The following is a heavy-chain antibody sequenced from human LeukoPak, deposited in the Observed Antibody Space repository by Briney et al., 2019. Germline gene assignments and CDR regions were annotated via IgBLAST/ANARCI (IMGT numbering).Heavy chain of an antibody. V-gene: IGHV3-21*01. CDR1: GFTFSSYS. J-gene: IGHJ4*02. CDR2: ISSSSSHI. CDR3: ARDLAGRNY. Sequence: GGSLRLSCAASGFTFSSYSMNWVRQAPGKGLEWVSSISSSSSHIYYADSVKGRFTISRDNAKNSLYLQMNSLRAEDTAVYYCARDLAGRNYWGQGTLVTVSS.